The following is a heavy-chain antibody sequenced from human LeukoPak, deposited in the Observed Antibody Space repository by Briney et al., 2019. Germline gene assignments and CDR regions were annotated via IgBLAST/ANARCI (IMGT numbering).Heavy chain of an antibody. CDR2: IYYSGST. CDR1: GGSISSYY. CDR3: ARESQYYYDSSGYT. V-gene: IGHV4-59*12. D-gene: IGHD3-22*01. J-gene: IGHJ5*02. Sequence: KPSETLSLTCTVSGGSISSYYWSWIRQPPGKGLEWIGYIYYSGSTNYNPSLKSRVTISVDTSKNQFSLKLSSVTAADTAVYYCARESQYYYDSSGYTWGQGTLVTVSS.